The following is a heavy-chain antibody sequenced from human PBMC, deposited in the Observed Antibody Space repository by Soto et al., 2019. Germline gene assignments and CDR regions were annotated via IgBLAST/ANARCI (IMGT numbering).Heavy chain of an antibody. CDR1: GYTFTTYH. CDR2: INPSGDNT. D-gene: IGHD5-12*01. Sequence: QVQLVQSGAEVKKPGASVKVSCKAFGYTFTTYHMHWVRQAPGQGLEWMGIINPSGDNTNYAQKFLGRVTMTRDTSTSTVYMELSSLRSEDTAVYYCARAPVDISMATNFDYWGQGTLVTVSS. J-gene: IGHJ4*02. V-gene: IGHV1-46*01. CDR3: ARAPVDISMATNFDY.